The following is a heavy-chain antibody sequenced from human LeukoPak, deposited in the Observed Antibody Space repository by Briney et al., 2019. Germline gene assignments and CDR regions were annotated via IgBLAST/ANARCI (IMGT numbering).Heavy chain of an antibody. CDR2: ISFDGSNK. J-gene: IGHJ4*02. Sequence: GGSLRLSCAVSGFTFSGFWMSWSRQAPGKGLEWVAIISFDGSNKYYADSVKGRFTMSRDNSKNTLYLQMNSLIPEDTAVYYCARDAATVVTPLSVRNFDYWGQGTLVTVSS. D-gene: IGHD4-23*01. CDR3: ARDAATVVTPLSVRNFDY. V-gene: IGHV3-30*03. CDR1: GFTFSGFW.